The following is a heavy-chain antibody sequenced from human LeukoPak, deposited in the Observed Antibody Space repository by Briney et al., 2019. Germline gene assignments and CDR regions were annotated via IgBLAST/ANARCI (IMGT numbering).Heavy chain of an antibody. V-gene: IGHV4-34*01. D-gene: IGHD1-26*01. CDR2: INHSGST. Sequence: SETLSLTCAVYGGSFSGYYWSWIRQPPGKGLERIGEINHSGSTNYNPSLKSRVTISVDTSKNQFSLKLSSVTAADTAVYYCARGRRGSYRSYYYYYYMDVWGKGTTVTVSS. CDR3: ARGRRGSYRSYYYYYYMDV. J-gene: IGHJ6*03. CDR1: GGSFSGYY.